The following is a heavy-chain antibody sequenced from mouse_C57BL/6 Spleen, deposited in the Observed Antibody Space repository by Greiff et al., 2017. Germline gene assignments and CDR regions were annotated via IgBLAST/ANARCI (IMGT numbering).Heavy chain of an antibody. V-gene: IGHV1-26*01. CDR2: INPNNGGT. J-gene: IGHJ2*01. D-gene: IGHD3-2*02. CDR1: GYTFTDYY. CDR3: ERSGRDYFDY. Sequence: VQLQQSGPELVKPGASVKISCKASGYTFTDYYMNWVKQSHGKSLEWIGDINPNNGGTSYNQKFKGKATLTVDKSSSTAYMELRSLTSEDTAVYYCERSGRDYFDYWGQGTTLTVSS.